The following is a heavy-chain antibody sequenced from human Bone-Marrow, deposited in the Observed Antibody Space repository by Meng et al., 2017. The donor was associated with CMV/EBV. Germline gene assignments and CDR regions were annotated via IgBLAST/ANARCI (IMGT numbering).Heavy chain of an antibody. CDR3: AKDIGHQIHYYGIDY. Sequence: ETLCLTCAASGFTFDDYAMHWVRQAPGKGLEWVSLISWAGGSTYYADSVKGRFTISRDKSKSSLYLQMNSLRAEDTALYYCAKDIGHQIHYYGIDYWGQGTLVTVSS. V-gene: IGHV3-43D*03. CDR2: ISWAGGST. J-gene: IGHJ4*02. CDR1: GFTFDDYA. D-gene: IGHD1-26*01.